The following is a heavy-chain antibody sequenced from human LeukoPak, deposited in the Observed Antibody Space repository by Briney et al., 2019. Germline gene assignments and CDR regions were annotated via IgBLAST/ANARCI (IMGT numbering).Heavy chain of an antibody. D-gene: IGHD2-15*01. V-gene: IGHV3-74*01. CDR1: GFTFSSYW. Sequence: GSLRLSCAASGFTFSSYWMHWVRQAPGKGLVWVSRINSDGSTTSYADSVKGRFTISRDNAKTTLYLQMNSLRAEDTAVYYCARDPGYCSGGRCYRLYGMDVWGQGTTVTVSS. CDR2: INSDGSTT. J-gene: IGHJ6*02. CDR3: ARDPGYCSGGRCYRLYGMDV.